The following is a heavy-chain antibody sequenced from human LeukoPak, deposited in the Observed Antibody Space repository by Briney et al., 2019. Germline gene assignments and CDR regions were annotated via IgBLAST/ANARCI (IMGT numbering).Heavy chain of an antibody. Sequence: ASVTVSCKASGYTFTSYGISWVRQAPGQGLEWMGWISAYNGNTNYAQKLQGRVTMTTDTSTSTAYMELRSLSSDDTAVYYCARGPWYYDFWSGYPNWFDPWGQGTLVTVSS. CDR2: ISAYNGNT. CDR3: ARGPWYYDFWSGYPNWFDP. D-gene: IGHD3-3*01. CDR1: GYTFTSYG. V-gene: IGHV1-18*01. J-gene: IGHJ5*02.